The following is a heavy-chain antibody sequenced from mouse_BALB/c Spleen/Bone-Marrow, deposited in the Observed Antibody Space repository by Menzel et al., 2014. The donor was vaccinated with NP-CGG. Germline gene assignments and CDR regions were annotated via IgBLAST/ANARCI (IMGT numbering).Heavy chain of an antibody. CDR3: VRETKVVADFDY. J-gene: IGHJ2*01. Sequence: EVKLEESGPDLVKPSQSLSLPCTVTGYSITSGYGWHWIRQFPGNKLEWMGYIHYSGNTDYNPSLKSRISITRDTSKNQFFLQLNSVTTEDTATYYCVRETKVVADFDYWGQGTTLTVSS. CDR2: IHYSGNT. CDR1: GYSITSGYG. V-gene: IGHV3-1*02. D-gene: IGHD1-1*01.